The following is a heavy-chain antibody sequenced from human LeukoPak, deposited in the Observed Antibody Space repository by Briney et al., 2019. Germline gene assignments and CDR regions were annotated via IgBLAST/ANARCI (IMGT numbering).Heavy chain of an antibody. CDR2: ISGSGGST. D-gene: IGHD1-26*01. V-gene: IGHV3-23*01. J-gene: IGHJ4*02. Sequence: SGGSLRLSCAASGFTFSSYAMSWVRQAPGKGLEWVSAISGSGGSTYYADSVKGRFTISRDNSKNTLYLQMNSLRAEDTAVYYCAKRQTRGSYYFDYWGQGTLVTVSS. CDR1: GFTFSSYA. CDR3: AKRQTRGSYYFDY.